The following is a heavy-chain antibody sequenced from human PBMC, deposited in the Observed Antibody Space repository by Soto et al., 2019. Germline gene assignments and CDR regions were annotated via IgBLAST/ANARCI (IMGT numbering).Heavy chain of an antibody. V-gene: IGHV4-31*03. CDR2: IYYSGST. D-gene: IGHD2-2*01. CDR1: GGSISSGGYY. Sequence: PSETLSLTCTVSGGSISSGGYYWRWIRHHPGKGLEWIGYIYYSGSTYYNPSLKSRVTISVDTSKNQFSLKLSSVTAADTAVYYCASYSKRLGYCSSTSCYNWFDPWGQGTLVTVSS. J-gene: IGHJ5*02. CDR3: ASYSKRLGYCSSTSCYNWFDP.